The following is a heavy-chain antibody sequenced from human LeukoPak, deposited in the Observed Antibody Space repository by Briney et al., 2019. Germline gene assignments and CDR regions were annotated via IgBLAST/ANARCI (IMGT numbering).Heavy chain of an antibody. CDR3: AKEVNGIAAAGWFDP. CDR1: GFTFSSYG. D-gene: IGHD6-13*01. J-gene: IGHJ5*02. V-gene: IGHV3-30*02. Sequence: GGSLRLSCAASGFTFSSYGMHWVRQAPGKGLEWVAFIRYDGSNKYYADSVKGRFTISRDNSKNTLYLQMNSLRAEDTAVYYCAKEVNGIAAAGWFDPWGQGTLVTVSS. CDR2: IRYDGSNK.